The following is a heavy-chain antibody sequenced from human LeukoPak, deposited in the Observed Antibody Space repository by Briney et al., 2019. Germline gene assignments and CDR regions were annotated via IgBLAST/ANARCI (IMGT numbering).Heavy chain of an antibody. CDR1: GFTFNYYW. D-gene: IGHD2-15*01. V-gene: IGHV3-7*01. J-gene: IGHJ6*02. CDR3: ARELRGRYGMDV. Sequence: GGSLRLSCAASGFTFNYYWLTWVRQAPGKGLEWVANIQQDGSEKYYVDSVKGRFIISRDNAKNSLYLQMNSLRAEDTAVYYCARELRGRYGMDVWGQGTTVTVSS. CDR2: IQQDGSEK.